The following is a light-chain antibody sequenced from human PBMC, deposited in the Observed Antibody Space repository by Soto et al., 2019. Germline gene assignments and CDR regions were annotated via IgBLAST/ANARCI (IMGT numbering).Light chain of an antibody. Sequence: DVVMTQSPLSLPVTLGQPATISCRSRQGLGNTYLNWFHQRPGQSPRRLIYKVSNRDSGVPDRFSGSGSGTDFTLKISRVEAEDDGLYICMQATHWPYTFGQGTKLEI. J-gene: IGKJ2*01. CDR1: QGLGNTY. CDR3: MQATHWPYT. CDR2: KVS. V-gene: IGKV2-30*01.